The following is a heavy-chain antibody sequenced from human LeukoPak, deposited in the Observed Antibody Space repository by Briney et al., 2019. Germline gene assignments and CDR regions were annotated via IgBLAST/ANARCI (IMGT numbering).Heavy chain of an antibody. CDR1: EYSFTTYW. CDR3: ARQGGTAAAGAFNY. J-gene: IGHJ4*02. D-gene: IGHD6-13*01. CDR2: IHPGDSDT. V-gene: IGHV5-51*01. Sequence: GESLKISCKGSEYSFTTYWLGWVRQMPGKGLEWMGIIHPGDSDTRYSPSFQGQVTISADRSIGTAYLQWSSLKASDTAMYYCARQGGTAAAGAFNYWGQGTLVTVSS.